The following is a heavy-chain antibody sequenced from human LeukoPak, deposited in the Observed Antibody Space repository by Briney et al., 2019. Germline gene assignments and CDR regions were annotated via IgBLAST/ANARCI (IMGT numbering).Heavy chain of an antibody. Sequence: GGSLRLSCAASGLTFNNYGMHWVRQAPGKGLEWVAVISYDGSTKYYADSVKGRFTISRDNSKNTLYLQMNSLRAEDTAVYYCARGLTPHQPYSSSWYGLDYFDYWGQGTLVTVSS. CDR1: GLTFNNYG. J-gene: IGHJ4*02. D-gene: IGHD6-13*01. CDR2: ISYDGSTK. V-gene: IGHV3-30*03. CDR3: ARGLTPHQPYSSSWYGLDYFDY.